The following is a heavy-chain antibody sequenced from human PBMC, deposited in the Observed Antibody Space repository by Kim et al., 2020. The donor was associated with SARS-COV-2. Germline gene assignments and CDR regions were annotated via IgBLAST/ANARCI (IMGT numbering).Heavy chain of an antibody. V-gene: IGHV5-10-1*01. CDR3: ARHFSPPYGSGRWWFDP. Sequence: GESLKISCKGSGYSFTSYWISWVRQMPGKGLEWMGRIDPSDSYTNYSPSFQGHVTISADKSISTAYLQWSSLKASDTAMYYCARHFSPPYGSGRWWFDPWGQGTLVTVSS. CDR1: GYSFTSYW. D-gene: IGHD3-10*01. CDR2: IDPSDSYT. J-gene: IGHJ5*02.